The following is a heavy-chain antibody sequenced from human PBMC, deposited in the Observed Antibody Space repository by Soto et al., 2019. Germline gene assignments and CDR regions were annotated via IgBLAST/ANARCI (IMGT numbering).Heavy chain of an antibody. D-gene: IGHD2-21*02. J-gene: IGHJ5*02. CDR1: GGTFSSYA. V-gene: IGHV1-69*01. CDR2: IIPIFGTA. Sequence: QVQLVQSGAEVKKPGSSVKVSCKASGGTFSSYAISWVRQAPGQGLEWMGGIIPIFGTANYAQKFQGRVTITADESTSTAYMELSSLRSEDTAVYYCARAALAYCGGDCYSPFDPWGKGTLVTVSS. CDR3: ARAALAYCGGDCYSPFDP.